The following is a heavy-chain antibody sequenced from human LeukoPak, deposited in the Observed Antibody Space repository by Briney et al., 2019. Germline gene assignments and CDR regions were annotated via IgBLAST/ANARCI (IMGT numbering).Heavy chain of an antibody. Sequence: PSETLSLTCTVSGGSISSYYWSWIRQPAGKGLEWIGRIYTSGSTNYNPSLKSRVTMSVDTSKNQFSLKLSSVTAADTAVYYCARNLDYDILTGYYPWYFNLWGRGTLVTVS. J-gene: IGHJ2*01. CDR2: IYTSGST. CDR3: ARNLDYDILTGYYPWYFNL. V-gene: IGHV4-4*07. D-gene: IGHD3-9*01. CDR1: GGSISSYY.